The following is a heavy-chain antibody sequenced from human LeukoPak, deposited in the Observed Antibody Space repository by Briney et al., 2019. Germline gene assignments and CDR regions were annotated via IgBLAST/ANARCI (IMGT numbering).Heavy chain of an antibody. CDR2: IKSRSDGGTA. CDR3: ATLPLSGTY. V-gene: IGHV3-15*01. CDR1: GFTLSSAW. D-gene: IGHD2/OR15-2a*01. Sequence: PGGSLRLSCVASGFTLSSAWVTWVRQAPGKGLEWVGRIKSRSDGGTADYAAPVKGRFTISRDDSQNTLYLQMNSLQTEDTAIYYCATLPLSGTYWGQGTLVTVSP. J-gene: IGHJ4*02.